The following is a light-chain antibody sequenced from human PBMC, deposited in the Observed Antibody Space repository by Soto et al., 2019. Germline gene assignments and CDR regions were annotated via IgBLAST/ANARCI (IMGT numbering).Light chain of an antibody. V-gene: IGKV1-39*01. CDR3: QQGYSTPWT. J-gene: IGKJ1*01. Sequence: DIQMTQSPSSLSASVGDRVTITCRASQSVTTYLHWYQQKAGEAPKLLIYAISNLQSGVSSRFSGSGSGTDFSLTINTLQPEDFATYYCQQGYSTPWTFGQETKVEIK. CDR1: QSVTTY. CDR2: AIS.